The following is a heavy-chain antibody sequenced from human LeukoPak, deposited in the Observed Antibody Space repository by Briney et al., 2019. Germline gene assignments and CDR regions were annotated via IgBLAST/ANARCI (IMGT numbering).Heavy chain of an antibody. D-gene: IGHD2-21*01. CDR3: ARDFIHRGGEAGY. V-gene: IGHV3-11*05. CDR1: GFTFSDYY. Sequence: PGGSLRLSCAASGFTFSDYYMSWIRQAPGKGLEWVSYISTGSSSTKYADSVRGRFTISRDNAKNSLYLQMNSLRAEDTAVYYCARDFIHRGGEAGYWGQGTLVTVSS. CDR2: ISTGSSST. J-gene: IGHJ4*02.